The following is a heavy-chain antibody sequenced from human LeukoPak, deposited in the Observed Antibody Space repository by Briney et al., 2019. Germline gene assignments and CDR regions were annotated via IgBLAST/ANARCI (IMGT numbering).Heavy chain of an antibody. CDR2: IKEDGSEK. V-gene: IGHV3-7*01. CDR1: GLTFSSYW. Sequence: GGSLSLSCAASGLTFSSYWMSWVRQVPGKGLEWVANIKEDGSEKYYVAFVKGRFTSSRANAKNSLYLLMYRLRAEDTAVYYCATYYYDSSGLIWGQGTLVTVSS. CDR3: ATYYYDSSGLI. J-gene: IGHJ4*02. D-gene: IGHD3-22*01.